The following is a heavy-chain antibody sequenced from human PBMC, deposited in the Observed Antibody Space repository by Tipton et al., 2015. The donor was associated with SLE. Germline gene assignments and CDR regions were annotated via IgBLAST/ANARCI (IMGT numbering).Heavy chain of an antibody. CDR1: GGSISSSGYY. CDR2: IYYSGST. D-gene: IGHD6-13*01. V-gene: IGHV4-39*07. CDR3: ARLEEAAGDYYYYYGMDV. Sequence: TLSLTCTVSGGSISSSGYYWGWIRQPPGKGLEWFGSIYYSGSTYYNPSLKSRVTISVDTSKNQFSLKLSSVTAADTAVYYCARLEEAAGDYYYYYGMDVWGQGTTVTVSS. J-gene: IGHJ6*02.